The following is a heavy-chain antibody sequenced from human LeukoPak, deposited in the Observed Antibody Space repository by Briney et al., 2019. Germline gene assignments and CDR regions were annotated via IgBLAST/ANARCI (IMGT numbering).Heavy chain of an antibody. CDR2: INHNGNVN. Sequence: GGSLRLSCAASGFTFSSYWMNWARQAPGKGLEWVASINHNGNVNYYVDSVKGRFTISRDNAKNSLYLQMNSLRVEDTALYYCAKNTGAYYYYGIDVWGQGTTVTVSS. CDR3: AKNTGAYYYYGIDV. CDR1: GFTFSSYW. V-gene: IGHV3-7*03. J-gene: IGHJ6*02. D-gene: IGHD4-17*01.